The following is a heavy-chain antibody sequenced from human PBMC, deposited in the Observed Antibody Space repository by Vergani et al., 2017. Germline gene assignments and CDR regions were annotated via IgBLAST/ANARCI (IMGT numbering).Heavy chain of an antibody. D-gene: IGHD5-24*01. CDR3: ARGTRDTPASRYY. V-gene: IGHV3-13*01. CDR2: IGVDGDR. J-gene: IGHJ4*02. CDR1: GFTFSSNA. Sequence: VESGGGLVQPGGSLRLSCTVSGFTFSSNAFHWVRQTAGKGLEWVSSIGVDGDRYYSDSVKGRFTISRDNGQSDWYLDMDNRRFEETAVYYCARGTRDTPASRYYWGQGTLVAVSS.